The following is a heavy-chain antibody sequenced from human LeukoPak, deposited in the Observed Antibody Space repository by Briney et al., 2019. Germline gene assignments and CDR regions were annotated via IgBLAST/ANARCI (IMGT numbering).Heavy chain of an antibody. CDR3: ARGYYDSSEGAFDI. Sequence: SETLSLTCTVSGGSISSGGYYWSWIRQHPGKGLEWIGEINHSGSTNYNPSLKSRVTISVDTSKNQFSLKLSSVTAADTAVYYCARGYYDSSEGAFDIWGQGTMVTVSS. CDR2: INHSGST. J-gene: IGHJ3*02. V-gene: IGHV4-39*07. CDR1: GGSISSGGYY. D-gene: IGHD3-22*01.